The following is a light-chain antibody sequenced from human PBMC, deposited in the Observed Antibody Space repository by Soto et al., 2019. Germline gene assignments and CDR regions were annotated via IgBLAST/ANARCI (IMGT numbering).Light chain of an antibody. CDR2: SDN. CDR3: AAWDVSLVV. Sequence: QSVLTQPPSASGTPGQRVTISCSGSSSNIGTNTVIWYQQLPGAAPKLLIYSDNQRPSGVPDRFSGSKSGTSASLAISGLQSEDEADYYCAAWDVSLVVFGGGTQRTVL. CDR1: SSNIGTNT. J-gene: IGLJ2*01. V-gene: IGLV1-44*01.